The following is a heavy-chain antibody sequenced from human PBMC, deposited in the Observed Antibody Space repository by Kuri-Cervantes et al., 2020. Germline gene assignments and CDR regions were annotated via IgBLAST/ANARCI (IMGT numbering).Heavy chain of an antibody. CDR1: GYTFTTYG. Sequence: ASVKVSCKASGYTFTTYGITWVRQAPGQGLEWMGWISAYNGDTNYAQKLQGRVTMTTDTSTSTAYMELRSLRSEDTAVYYCARGLGDSSGYYYSFDYWGQGTLVTVSS. J-gene: IGHJ4*02. V-gene: IGHV1-18*01. CDR2: ISAYNGDT. D-gene: IGHD3-22*01. CDR3: ARGLGDSSGYYYSFDY.